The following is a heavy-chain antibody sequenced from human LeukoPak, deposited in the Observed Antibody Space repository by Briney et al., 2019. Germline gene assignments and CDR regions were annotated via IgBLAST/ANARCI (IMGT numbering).Heavy chain of an antibody. J-gene: IGHJ6*03. D-gene: IGHD1-1*01. CDR3: VIMSHTVVPTARIYYYMDI. V-gene: IGHV1-2*02. CDR2: INPNSGGT. Sequence: ASVKVSCKASGYTFTGYYMHWVRQAPGQGLEWMGWINPNSGGTNYAQKFQGRVTMTRDTSISTAYMELSRLRSDDTAIYYCVIMSHTVVPTARIYYYMDIWGTGTTVIVSS. CDR1: GYTFTGYY.